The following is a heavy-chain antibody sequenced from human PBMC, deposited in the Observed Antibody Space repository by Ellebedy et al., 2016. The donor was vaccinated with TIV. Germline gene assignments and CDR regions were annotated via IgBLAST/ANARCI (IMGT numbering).Heavy chain of an antibody. CDR1: GFTFSDSY. D-gene: IGHD3-10*01. Sequence: GGSLRLXXATSGFTFSDSYMRWIRQAPGKGLVRVSRLDRDGSTTNYADSVKGRFTISRDNAKNTLFLQMNSLRVEDTAVYYGLAMIRGVSERNDLWGQGTLVTVSS. CDR2: LDRDGSTT. J-gene: IGHJ4*02. V-gene: IGHV3-74*01. CDR3: LAMIRGVSERNDL.